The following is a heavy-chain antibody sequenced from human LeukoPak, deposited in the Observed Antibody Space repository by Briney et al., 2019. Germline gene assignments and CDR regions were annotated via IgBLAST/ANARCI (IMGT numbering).Heavy chain of an antibody. CDR2: INAGNGNT. CDR3: ARALSGSYYQAY. V-gene: IGHV1-3*01. CDR1: GYTFTSYA. D-gene: IGHD1-26*01. J-gene: IGHJ4*02. Sequence: GASVKVSCKASGYTFTSYAMHWVRQAPGQRLEWMGWINAGNGNTKYSQKFQGRVTITRDTSASTAYMELSSLRSEDTAVYYCARALSGSYYQAYWGQGTLVTVSS.